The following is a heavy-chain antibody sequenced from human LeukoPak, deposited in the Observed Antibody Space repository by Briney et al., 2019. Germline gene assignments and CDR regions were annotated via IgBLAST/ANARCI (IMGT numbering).Heavy chain of an antibody. J-gene: IGHJ5*02. D-gene: IGHD3-10*01. V-gene: IGHV4-34*01. Sequence: PSETLSLTCAVYGGSFSGYYWSWVRQPPGKGLEWVGEINHSGSTNYNPSHKSRATISVDTSKNQFSLKLSSVTAADTAVYYCARGAPFNYYGSGSLSWFAPWGQGTLVTVSS. CDR3: ARGAPFNYYGSGSLSWFAP. CDR2: INHSGST. CDR1: GGSFSGYY.